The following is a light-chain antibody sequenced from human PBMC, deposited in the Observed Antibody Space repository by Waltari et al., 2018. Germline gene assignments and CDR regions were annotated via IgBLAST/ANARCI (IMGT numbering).Light chain of an antibody. V-gene: IGKV3-20*01. CDR2: VAS. CDR3: QHYVRVPAT. CDR1: QRVRWAV. Sequence: WMASQRVRWAVAVYQQKHGRDPRLLILVASNRATGIPDRFSGSGSETDFSLTISRLEPGDFAVYYCQHYVRVPATFGRGTKVEIK. J-gene: IGKJ1*01.